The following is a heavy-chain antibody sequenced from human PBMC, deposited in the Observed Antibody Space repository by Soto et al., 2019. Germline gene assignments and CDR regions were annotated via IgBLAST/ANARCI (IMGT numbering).Heavy chain of an antibody. J-gene: IGHJ6*02. Sequence: GESLKISCKGSGYNFTNYWIGWVRQMPGKGLEWMGIIYPGDSDTRYSPSFRGQVTISADKSISAAYLQWSSLKASDTAMYYCARQEGATALFYYGMDVWGQGTTVTVS. D-gene: IGHD1-26*01. CDR3: ARQEGATALFYYGMDV. V-gene: IGHV5-51*01. CDR1: GYNFTNYW. CDR2: IYPGDSDT.